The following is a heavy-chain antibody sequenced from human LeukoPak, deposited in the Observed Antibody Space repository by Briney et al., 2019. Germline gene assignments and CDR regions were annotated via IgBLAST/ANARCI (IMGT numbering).Heavy chain of an antibody. V-gene: IGHV3-74*01. CDR2: INHDGSDA. J-gene: IGHJ4*02. D-gene: IGHD3-10*01. CDR1: GFSLTSYW. CDR3: TRARDYNSGSYPGF. Sequence: GGSLRLSCEASGFSLTSYWMRWVRQAPGKGLVWVSRINHDGSDAIYADSVRGRFTISRDDANNRLYLQLNRLGAEDTAIYYCTRARDYNSGSYPGFWGRGTLVTVSS.